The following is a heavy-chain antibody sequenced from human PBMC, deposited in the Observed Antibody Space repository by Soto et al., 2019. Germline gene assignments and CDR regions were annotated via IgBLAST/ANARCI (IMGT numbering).Heavy chain of an antibody. D-gene: IGHD4-17*01. CDR2: IYYSGST. CDR1: GGSVSSGSYY. V-gene: IGHV4-61*01. J-gene: IGHJ4*02. CDR3: ARVNIGDYGYPWYFDY. Sequence: PSETLSLTCTVSGGSVSSGSYYWSWIRQPPGKGLEWIGYIYYSGSTNYNPSLKSRVTISVDTSKNQFSLKLSSVTAADTAVYYCARVNIGDYGYPWYFDYWGQGTLVTVSS.